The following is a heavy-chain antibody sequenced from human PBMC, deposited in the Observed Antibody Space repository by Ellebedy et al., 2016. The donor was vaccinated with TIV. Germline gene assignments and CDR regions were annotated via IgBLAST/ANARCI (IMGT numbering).Heavy chain of an antibody. CDR2: ISTYNGNT. V-gene: IGHV1-18*01. CDR3: ARADYGGLLDI. D-gene: IGHD4-23*01. Sequence: AASVKVSCKASGYTFTTYGISWVRQAPGQGLEWMGWISTYNGNTNYARKLHGRVTMTTDTSTSTAYMELRCLRSDDTAVYYCARADYGGLLDIWGQGTMVTVSS. J-gene: IGHJ3*02. CDR1: GYTFTTYG.